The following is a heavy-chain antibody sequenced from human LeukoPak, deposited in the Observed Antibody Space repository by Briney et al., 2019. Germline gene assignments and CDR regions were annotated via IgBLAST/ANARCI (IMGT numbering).Heavy chain of an antibody. Sequence: GGSLRLSCAASGFAFSSYWMHWVRQTPGKGLVWVSRIKSDGSTIYADSVKGRFTISRDNARNTLYLQMNSLRVEDTAMYYCARAVAYFYGSVTYDWFDPWGQGTLVTVSS. CDR3: ARAVAYFYGSVTYDWFDP. CDR2: IKSDGST. CDR1: GFAFSSYW. V-gene: IGHV3-74*01. J-gene: IGHJ5*02. D-gene: IGHD3-10*01.